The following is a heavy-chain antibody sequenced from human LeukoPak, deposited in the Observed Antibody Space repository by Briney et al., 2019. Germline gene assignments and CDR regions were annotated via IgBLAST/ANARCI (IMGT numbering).Heavy chain of an antibody. Sequence: SETLSLTCAVYGGSFSSYYWSWIRQPPGKGLEWIGEINHSGSTTYKPSLKSRVTISVDTSKNQFSLKLSSVTAADTAVYYCARQTGSGLFILPGGQGTLVTVSS. D-gene: IGHD3/OR15-3a*01. CDR1: GGSFSSYY. CDR3: ARQTGSGLFILP. V-gene: IGHV4-34*01. J-gene: IGHJ4*02. CDR2: INHSGST.